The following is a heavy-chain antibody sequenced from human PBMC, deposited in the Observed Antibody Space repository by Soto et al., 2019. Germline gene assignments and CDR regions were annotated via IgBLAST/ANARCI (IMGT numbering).Heavy chain of an antibody. J-gene: IGHJ6*02. V-gene: IGHV1-18*01. Sequence: QGQLVQSGAEVKKPGASVKVSCKASGSTFTRYGISWVRQAPGQGLEWMGWISGYNGDTNYAQKFQGRVTMTGDTSTTTAFMEQTSLTADDRAVYYCAKKGQPPYYYYGMDVWGQGTTVTVSS. CDR3: AKKGQPPYYYYGMDV. CDR2: ISGYNGDT. CDR1: GSTFTRYG.